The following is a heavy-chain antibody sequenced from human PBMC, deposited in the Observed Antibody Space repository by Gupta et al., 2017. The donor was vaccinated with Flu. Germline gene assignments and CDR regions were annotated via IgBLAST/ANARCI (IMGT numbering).Heavy chain of an antibody. CDR1: GFTFGDQT. CDR3: AKDMEWLALDS. CDR2: ITRDGSST. J-gene: IGHJ4*02. V-gene: IGHV3-43*01. D-gene: IGHD6-19*01. Sequence: VQLVESGGGVVEPGRSLRLSCAASGFTFGDQTMPWVRQIPGRGLEWVSFITRDGSSTYLGDSMKGRFTVARDNGKSSLYLQMNNLRAEDTALYVCAKDMEWLALDSWGRGTQVTVSP.